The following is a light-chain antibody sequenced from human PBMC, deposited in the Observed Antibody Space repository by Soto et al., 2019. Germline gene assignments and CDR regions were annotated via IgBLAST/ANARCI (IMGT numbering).Light chain of an antibody. Sequence: DIRMTQSPSSLSASVGDRVTITCRASASISNYLNWYQQTPGKAPNLLIYAASSLQSGVPSRFSGSGSGTGFTLSISNLQSEDFATYDCQQSYNTPGTFGQGTKVDSK. CDR3: QQSYNTPGT. CDR1: ASISNY. CDR2: AAS. J-gene: IGKJ1*01. V-gene: IGKV1-39*01.